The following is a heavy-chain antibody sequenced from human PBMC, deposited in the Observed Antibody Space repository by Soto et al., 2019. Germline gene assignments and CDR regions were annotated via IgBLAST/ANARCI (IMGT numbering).Heavy chain of an antibody. D-gene: IGHD3-22*01. Sequence: GGSLRLSCAASGFTFSSYEMNWVRQAPGKGLEWVSYISSSGSTIYYADSVKGRFTISRDNAKNSLYLQMNSLRAEDTAVYYCAREWDYSDLNSYFDYWGQGTLVTVSS. CDR1: GFTFSSYE. CDR3: AREWDYSDLNSYFDY. V-gene: IGHV3-48*03. J-gene: IGHJ4*02. CDR2: ISSSGSTI.